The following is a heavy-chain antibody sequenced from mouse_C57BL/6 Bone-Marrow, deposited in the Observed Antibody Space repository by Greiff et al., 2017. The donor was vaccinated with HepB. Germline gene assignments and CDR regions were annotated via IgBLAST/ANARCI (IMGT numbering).Heavy chain of an antibody. D-gene: IGHD1-1*01. Sequence: QVQLQQPGAELVMPGASVKLSCKASGYTFTSYWMHWVKQRPGQGLEWIGEIDPSDSYTNYNQKFKGKSTLTVDKSSSTAYMQLSSLTSEYSAVYYCARYYPDGFFAYWGQGTLVTVSA. J-gene: IGHJ3*01. V-gene: IGHV1-69*01. CDR1: GYTFTSYW. CDR3: ARYYPDGFFAY. CDR2: IDPSDSYT.